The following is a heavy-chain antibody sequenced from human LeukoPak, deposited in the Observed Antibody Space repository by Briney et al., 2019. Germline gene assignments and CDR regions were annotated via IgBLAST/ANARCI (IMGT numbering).Heavy chain of an antibody. CDR2: IIPIFGTA. CDR3: ALGLGYCTNGVCTGDAFDI. J-gene: IGHJ3*02. V-gene: IGHV1-69*05. CDR1: GCNFSSYA. D-gene: IGHD2-8*01. Sequence: AVKVSSKAYGCNFSSYAISWVRQAPGQGLEWMGGIIPIFGTANYAQKFQGRVTITTDESTSTAYIELSSLRSEDTAVYYCALGLGYCTNGVCTGDAFDIWGQGTMVTVSS.